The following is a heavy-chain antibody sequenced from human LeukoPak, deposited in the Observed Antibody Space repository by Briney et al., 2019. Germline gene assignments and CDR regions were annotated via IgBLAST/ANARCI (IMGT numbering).Heavy chain of an antibody. Sequence: SETLSLTCAVYGGSFSGYYWSWIRQPPGKGLEWIGEINHSGSTNYNPSLKSRVTISVDTSKNQFSLKLSSVTAADTAVYYCARDKRYCSGGSCYGVFDYWGQGTLVTVSS. CDR1: GGSFSGYY. J-gene: IGHJ4*02. D-gene: IGHD2-15*01. CDR2: INHSGST. V-gene: IGHV4-34*01. CDR3: ARDKRYCSGGSCYGVFDY.